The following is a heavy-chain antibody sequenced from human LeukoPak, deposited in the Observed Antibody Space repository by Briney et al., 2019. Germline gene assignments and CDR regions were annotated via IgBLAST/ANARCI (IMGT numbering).Heavy chain of an antibody. CDR2: ISAYNGNT. J-gene: IGHJ6*03. Sequence: GGSLRLSCAASGFTFSSYAISWVRQAPGQGLEWMGWISAYNGNTNYAQKLQGRVTMTTDTSTSTAYMELRSLRSDDTAVYYCARDVVIAAAGTHYYYMDVWGKGTTVTVSS. CDR1: GFTFSSYA. D-gene: IGHD6-13*01. V-gene: IGHV1-18*01. CDR3: ARDVVIAAAGTHYYYMDV.